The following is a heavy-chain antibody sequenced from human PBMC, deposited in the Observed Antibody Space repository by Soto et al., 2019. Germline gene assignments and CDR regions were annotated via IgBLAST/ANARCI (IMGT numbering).Heavy chain of an antibody. V-gene: IGHV3-30*18. CDR2: ISYDGSNK. CDR3: AKGQLTYYDFWSGYYRPYYFDY. Sequence: GGSLRLSCAASGFTFSSYGMHWVRQAPGKGLEWVAVISYDGSNKYYADSVKGRFTISRDNSKNTLYLQMNSLRAEDTAVYYCAKGQLTYYDFWSGYYRPYYFDYWGQGTLVTVSS. D-gene: IGHD3-3*01. J-gene: IGHJ4*02. CDR1: GFTFSSYG.